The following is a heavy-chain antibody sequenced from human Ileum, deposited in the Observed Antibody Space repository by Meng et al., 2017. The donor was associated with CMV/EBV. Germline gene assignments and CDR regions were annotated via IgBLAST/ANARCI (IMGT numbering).Heavy chain of an antibody. Sequence: QVQFEESGPGLVKPSQTLSLTCTVSGGSITSGNYYWSWIRQPPGRGLEWIGYIYYSGSPYYKPSLKSRVTISLDTSKNQFSLNLRSVTATDSAVYYCVRQVVAASFDYWGQGALVTVSS. CDR1: GGSITSGNYY. J-gene: IGHJ4*02. CDR2: IYYSGSP. CDR3: VRQVVAASFDY. V-gene: IGHV4-30-4*08. D-gene: IGHD2-15*01.